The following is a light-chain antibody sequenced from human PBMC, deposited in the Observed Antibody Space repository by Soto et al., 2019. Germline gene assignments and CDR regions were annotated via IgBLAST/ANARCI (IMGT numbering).Light chain of an antibody. J-gene: IGKJ2*01. CDR1: QSVNSH. Sequence: EIVMTQSPATLSVSPGESATLSFRASQSVNSHLAWFQQRPGQAPRLLMYEASTRSTGVPARFSASGSGTDFTLTISGLQSEDFAVYYCQQYHIWYTFGQ. V-gene: IGKV3-15*01. CDR2: EAS. CDR3: QQYHIWYT.